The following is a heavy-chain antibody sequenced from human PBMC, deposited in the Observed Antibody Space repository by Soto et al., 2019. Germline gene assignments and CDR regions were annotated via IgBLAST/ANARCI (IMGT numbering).Heavy chain of an antibody. D-gene: IGHD3-9*01. V-gene: IGHV1-69*13. Sequence: ASVKVSCKASGGTFSSYAISWVRQAPGQGLEWMGGIIPIFGTANYAQKFQGRVTITADESTSTAYMELSSLRSEDTAVYYCARAPPYYDILTGYPSRSYYGMDVWGQGTTVTVSS. CDR3: ARAPPYYDILTGYPSRSYYGMDV. CDR2: IIPIFGTA. J-gene: IGHJ6*02. CDR1: GGTFSSYA.